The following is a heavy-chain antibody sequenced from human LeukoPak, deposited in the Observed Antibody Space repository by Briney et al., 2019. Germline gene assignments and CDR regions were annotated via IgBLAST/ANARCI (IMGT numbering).Heavy chain of an antibody. Sequence: PSETLSLTCTVSGGSISSGGYYWSWIRQHPGKGLEWIGYIYYSGSTYYNPSLKSRVTISVDTSKNQFSLKLSSVTAADTAVYYCASGYYDSRFCDYWGQGTLVTVSS. V-gene: IGHV4-31*03. D-gene: IGHD3-22*01. CDR2: IYYSGST. J-gene: IGHJ4*02. CDR3: ASGYYDSRFCDY. CDR1: GGSISSGGYY.